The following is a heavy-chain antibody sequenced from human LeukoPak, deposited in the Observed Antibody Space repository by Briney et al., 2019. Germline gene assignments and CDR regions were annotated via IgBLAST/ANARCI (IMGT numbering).Heavy chain of an antibody. J-gene: IGHJ3*02. V-gene: IGHV4-4*07. D-gene: IGHD3-22*01. Sequence: SETLSLTCTVSGGSISSYYWSWIRQPAGKGLEWIGRIYTSGSTNYNPSLKSRVTMSVDTSKNQFSLKLSSVTAADTAVYYCARDHPYYYDSSGLRAFDIWGQGTMVTVSS. CDR2: IYTSGST. CDR1: GGSISSYY. CDR3: ARDHPYYYDSSGLRAFDI.